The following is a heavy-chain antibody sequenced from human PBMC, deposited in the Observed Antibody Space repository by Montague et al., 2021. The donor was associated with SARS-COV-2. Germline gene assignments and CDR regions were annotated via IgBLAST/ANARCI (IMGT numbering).Heavy chain of an antibody. D-gene: IGHD3-22*01. CDR2: IYYSGST. CDR1: GGSISRGGYY. CDR3: ARARITMIVVVNAFDI. V-gene: IGHV4-31*03. J-gene: IGHJ3*02. Sequence: TLSLTCTVSGGSISRGGYYWSWIRQHPGKGLEWIGYIYYSGSTXYNPSLKSRVTISVDTSKNQFSLKLSSVTAADTAVYYCARARITMIVVVNAFDIWGQGTMVTVSS.